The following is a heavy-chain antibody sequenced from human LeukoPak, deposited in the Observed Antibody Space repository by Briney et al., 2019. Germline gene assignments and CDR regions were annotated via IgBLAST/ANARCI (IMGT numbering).Heavy chain of an antibody. Sequence: ASVKVSCKVSGYTLIELSIHWVRQAAGKGLEWMGGFGPEYGETVYAQKFQGRVTMAEDTSTDTAYMELSSLRSEDTAVYYCAPLDFWVPSTWGQGTLVTVSS. CDR2: FGPEYGET. V-gene: IGHV1-24*01. J-gene: IGHJ5*02. CDR1: GYTLIELS. CDR3: APLDFWVPST. D-gene: IGHD3-3*01.